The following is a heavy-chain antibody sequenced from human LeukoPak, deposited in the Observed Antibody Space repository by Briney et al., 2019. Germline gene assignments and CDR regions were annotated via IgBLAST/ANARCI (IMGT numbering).Heavy chain of an antibody. CDR2: IYSGGGT. Sequence: PGGSLRLSCAASGFTVSSNYMSWVRQAPGKGLEWVSIIYSGGGTFYADSVKGRFTLSRDNSKNTLYLQMNNLRAEDTAVYYCARVTLSGGPVAAYFDYWGQGTLVTVSS. CDR1: GFTVSSNY. D-gene: IGHD6-19*01. V-gene: IGHV3-53*01. CDR3: ARVTLSGGPVAAYFDY. J-gene: IGHJ4*02.